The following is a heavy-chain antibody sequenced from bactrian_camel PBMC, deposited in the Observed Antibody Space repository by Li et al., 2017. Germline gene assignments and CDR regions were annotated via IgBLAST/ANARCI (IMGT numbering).Heavy chain of an antibody. J-gene: IGHJ4*01. CDR1: GYTDDNHC. D-gene: IGHD1*01. V-gene: IGHV3S26*01. Sequence: HVQLVESGGGLVQPGGSLRLSCAASGYTDDNHCLSWFRQAPGQSREWVAISDADGATRYADSVKGRFTISTDNDMNTVYLQMNALKPEDTAMYYCAAAFLLPTRYARSWYMQSDYPYWGQGTQVTVS. CDR3: AAAFLLPTRYARSWYMQSDYPY. CDR2: ISDADGAT.